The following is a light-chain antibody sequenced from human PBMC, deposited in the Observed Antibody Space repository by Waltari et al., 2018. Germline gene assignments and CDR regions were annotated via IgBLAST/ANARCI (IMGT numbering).Light chain of an antibody. J-gene: IGKJ3*01. Sequence: EIVMTQSPATLSVSPGERATLSCRASQSVNSKLAWFQQKTGQAPRLLIYGASTRATGIPARFSGSGSGTDFTLIISSLQSEDFADYYCQQLNIWPFTFGPGTKVDIK. CDR3: QQLNIWPFT. CDR2: GAS. CDR1: QSVNSK. V-gene: IGKV3-15*01.